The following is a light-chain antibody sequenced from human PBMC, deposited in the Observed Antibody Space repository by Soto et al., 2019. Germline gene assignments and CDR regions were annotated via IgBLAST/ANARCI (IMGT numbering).Light chain of an antibody. J-gene: IGKJ5*01. CDR3: QQYSTSPIT. CDR1: QSSSSY. V-gene: IGKV3-20*01. Sequence: ETVLTQSPGPLSLSPGERATLSCRASQSSSSYLTWYQQRPGQAPRLLIYAASRRATGIPDRFSGSGSGTDFTLTISRLEPEDFAVYYCQQYSTSPITFGQGTRLEIK. CDR2: AAS.